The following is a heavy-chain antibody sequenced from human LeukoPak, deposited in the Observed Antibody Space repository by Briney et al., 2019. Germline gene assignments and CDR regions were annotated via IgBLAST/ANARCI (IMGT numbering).Heavy chain of an antibody. CDR1: GGSISSSSYY. CDR2: ISYSGST. Sequence: PSETLSLTCTVSGGSISSSSYYWGWIRQPPGKGLEWIGSISYSGSTYYNPSLKSRVTISVDTSKSQFSLGLSSVTAADMAVYYCARGYCSGGSCYSYYYYNYMDVWGKGTTVTVSS. V-gene: IGHV4-39*07. J-gene: IGHJ6*03. D-gene: IGHD2-15*01. CDR3: ARGYCSGGSCYSYYYYNYMDV.